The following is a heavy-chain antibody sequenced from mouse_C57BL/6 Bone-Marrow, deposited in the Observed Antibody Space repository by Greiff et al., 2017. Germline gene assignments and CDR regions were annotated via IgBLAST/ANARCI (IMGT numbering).Heavy chain of an antibody. CDR3: ARDRGLLRIDY. Sequence: VQLQQSGPGLVKPSQSLSLTCSVTGYSITSGYYWNWIRQFPGNKLEWMGYISYDGSNNYNPSLKNRISITRDTSKNQFFLKLNSVTTEDTATDYCARDRGLLRIDYWGQGTTLTVSS. J-gene: IGHJ2*01. CDR1: GYSITSGYY. V-gene: IGHV3-6*01. D-gene: IGHD1-1*01. CDR2: ISYDGSN.